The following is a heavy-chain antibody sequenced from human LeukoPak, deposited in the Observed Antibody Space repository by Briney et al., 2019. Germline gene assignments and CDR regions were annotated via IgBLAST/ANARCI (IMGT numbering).Heavy chain of an antibody. Sequence: PGGSLRLSCAASGFTFSSYSMNWVRQAPGKGLEWVSYISSSSSTIYYADSVKGRFTISRDNAKNSLYLQMNSLRAEDTAVYYCARTLRVAVAGTTVFDYWGQGTLVTVSS. CDR2: ISSSSSTI. D-gene: IGHD6-19*01. V-gene: IGHV3-48*04. CDR3: ARTLRVAVAGTTVFDY. CDR1: GFTFSSYS. J-gene: IGHJ4*02.